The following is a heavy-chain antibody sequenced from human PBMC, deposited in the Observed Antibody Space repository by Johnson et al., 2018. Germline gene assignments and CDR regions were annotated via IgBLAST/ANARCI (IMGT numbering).Heavy chain of an antibody. V-gene: IGHV3-11*01. CDR3: ARAGGVSPWVLFQH. D-gene: IGHD3-16*01. CDR2: ISRSGSTI. Sequence: QVQLVQSGGGLVKPGGSLRLSCAASGFTFSDYYMSWVRQVPGKGLEWVSHISRSGSTIYYVDSVKGRFTISRDNAKNSLYLQMNSLRAGDTAVYYCARAGGVSPWVLFQHWGQGTLVTVSS. CDR1: GFTFSDYY. J-gene: IGHJ1*01.